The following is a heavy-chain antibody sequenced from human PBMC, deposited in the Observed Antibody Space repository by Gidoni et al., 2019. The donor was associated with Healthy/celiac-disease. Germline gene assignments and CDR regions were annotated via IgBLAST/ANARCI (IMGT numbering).Heavy chain of an antibody. CDR3: ARPVATIHYYYYGMDV. V-gene: IGHV3-48*02. Sequence: EVQLVESGGGLVQPGGSLRLSCAASGFTFSSYSMNWVRQAPGKGLEWVSYISSSSSTIYYADSVKGRFTISRDNAKNSLYLQMNSLRDEDTAVYYCARPVATIHYYYYGMDVWGQGTTVTVSS. J-gene: IGHJ6*02. CDR2: ISSSSSTI. D-gene: IGHD5-12*01. CDR1: GFTFSSYS.